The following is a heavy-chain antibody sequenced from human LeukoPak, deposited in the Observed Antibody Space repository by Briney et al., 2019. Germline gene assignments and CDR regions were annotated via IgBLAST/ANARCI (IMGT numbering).Heavy chain of an antibody. J-gene: IGHJ4*02. D-gene: IGHD6-19*01. CDR3: ARDDGAVADLPDY. CDR2: INPSGGST. V-gene: IGHV1-46*01. Sequence: GASVKVSFKASGYTFTIYYMHWVRQAPGQGLEWMGIINPSGGSTSYAQKFQGRVTMTRDTSTSTVYMELSSLRSEDTAVYYCARDDGAVADLPDYWGQGTLVTVSS. CDR1: GYTFTIYY.